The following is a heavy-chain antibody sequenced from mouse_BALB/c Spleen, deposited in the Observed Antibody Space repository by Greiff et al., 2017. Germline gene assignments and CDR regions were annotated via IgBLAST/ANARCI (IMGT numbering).Heavy chain of an antibody. CDR1: GFSLTSYG. D-gene: IGHD2-3*01. Sequence: VKLMESGPGLVAPSQSLSITCTVSGFSLTSYGVSWVRQPPGKGLEWLGVIWRGGSTDYNAAFMSRLSITKDNSKSQVFFKMNSLQADDTAIYYCAKGGDGYPFAYWGQGTLVTVSA. CDR2: IWRGGST. J-gene: IGHJ3*01. V-gene: IGHV2-5*01. CDR3: AKGGDGYPFAY.